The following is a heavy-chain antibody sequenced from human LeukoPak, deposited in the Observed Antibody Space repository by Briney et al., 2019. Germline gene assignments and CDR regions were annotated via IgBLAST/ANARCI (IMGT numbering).Heavy chain of an antibody. D-gene: IGHD2/OR15-2a*01. V-gene: IGHV5-51*01. CDR2: IYPGDSDT. CDR1: GYTFTTYW. Sequence: GESLKISCRGSGYTFTTYWIGWVRQMPGKGLEWMGIIYPGDSDTRYSPSFQGQVTISADKSITTAYLQWSSLKASDTAMYYCARVMTTLTGFDFWGQGTLVTVSS. CDR3: ARVMTTLTGFDF. J-gene: IGHJ4*02.